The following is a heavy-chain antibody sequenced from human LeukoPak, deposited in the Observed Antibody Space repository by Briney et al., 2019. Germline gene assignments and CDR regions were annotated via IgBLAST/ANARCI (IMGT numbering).Heavy chain of an antibody. Sequence: KPSETLSLICAVYGGSFSGYYWSWIRQPPGKGLEWIGEINHSGSTNYNPSLKSRVTISVDTSKNQFSLKLSSVTAADTAVYYCARLRYDSSVYYYYYMDVWGKGTTVTISS. CDR3: ARLRYDSSVYYYYYMDV. D-gene: IGHD3-22*01. V-gene: IGHV4-34*01. J-gene: IGHJ6*03. CDR2: INHSGST. CDR1: GGSFSGYY.